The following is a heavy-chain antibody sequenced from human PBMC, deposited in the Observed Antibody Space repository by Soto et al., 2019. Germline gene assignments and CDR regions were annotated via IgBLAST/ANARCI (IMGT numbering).Heavy chain of an antibody. Sequence: EVQLVQSGGGLVQPGGSLRLSCAASGFTLSGRSMHWVRQAPGKGLVWVSGIDNAGTDSTYADSVKGRLTSSRDTTKNMLYLQMISLRVEDTAVYYCARGWFGPDVLGKGTTVTVPS. CDR3: ARGWFGPDV. D-gene: IGHD3-10*01. V-gene: IGHV3-74*01. CDR2: IDNAGTDS. CDR1: GFTLSGRS. J-gene: IGHJ6*04.